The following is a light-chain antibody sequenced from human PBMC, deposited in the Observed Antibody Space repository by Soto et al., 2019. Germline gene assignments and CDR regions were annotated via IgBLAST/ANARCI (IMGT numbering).Light chain of an antibody. CDR2: GAS. CDR3: QQYNAWTQT. J-gene: IGKJ1*01. V-gene: IGKV3-15*01. CDR1: QSVSTN. Sequence: EILMTQAPGTLSLSPGERATPSCRASQSVSTNLAWYQQIPGQAPRLLIYGASTRATGIPARFSGSGSGTEFTLAISSLQSEDFAVYYCQQYNAWTQTFGLGTKVDIK.